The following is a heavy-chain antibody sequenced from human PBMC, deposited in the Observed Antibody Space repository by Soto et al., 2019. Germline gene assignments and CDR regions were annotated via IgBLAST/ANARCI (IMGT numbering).Heavy chain of an antibody. CDR1: GGSFSGYY. D-gene: IGHD2-15*01. CDR2: INHSGST. J-gene: IGHJ4*02. V-gene: IGHV4-34*01. CDR3: ARARYCSGGSCG. Sequence: QVQRQQWGAGLLKPSETLSLTCAVYGGSFSGYYWSWIRQPPGKGLEWIGEINHSGSTNYNPSLKSRVTISVDTSKNQFSLKLSSVTAADTAVYYCARARYCSGGSCGWGQGTLVTVSS.